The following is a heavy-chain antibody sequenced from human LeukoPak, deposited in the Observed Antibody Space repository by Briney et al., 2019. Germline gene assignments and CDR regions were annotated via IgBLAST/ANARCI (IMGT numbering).Heavy chain of an antibody. CDR3: IGGASGGLAH. CDR2: TYTSGDT. CDR1: RASISDNY. D-gene: IGHD6-13*01. Sequence: PSETLSLTCTVSRASISDNYWSWSRQPAGKALEWIGRTYTSGDTNYNPSLKSRASVSVDTSKNQFYLSLRYVTAADTAVYCTIGGASGGLAHWGPGTLVTVSS. V-gene: IGHV4-4*07. J-gene: IGHJ4*02.